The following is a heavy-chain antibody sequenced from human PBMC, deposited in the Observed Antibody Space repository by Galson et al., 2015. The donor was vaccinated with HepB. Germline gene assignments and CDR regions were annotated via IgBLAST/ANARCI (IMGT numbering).Heavy chain of an antibody. CDR1: GFTFSGSA. CDR3: TRHRHSDGENYGRDV. J-gene: IGHJ6*02. CDR2: IRSKGNTYAP. D-gene: IGHD5-24*01. V-gene: IGHV3-73*01. Sequence: SLRLSCAASGFTFSGSALHWVHQASGKGLEWVGRIRSKGNTYAPAYGASVMGRFTISRDDSKNTTYLRMNSLKSEDTAVYYCTRHRHSDGENYGRDVWGQGTTVTVSS.